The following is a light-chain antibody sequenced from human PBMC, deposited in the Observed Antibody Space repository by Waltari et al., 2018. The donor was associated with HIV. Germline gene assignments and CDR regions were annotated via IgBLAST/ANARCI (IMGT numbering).Light chain of an antibody. Sequence: QSVLTQTPSASGTPGQRVTISCSGRTSDIGHNYVYWFQQFPGTPPKVLIYKNDQRPSGVSDRFSASKSGTSASLAISGLRTEDESDFYCAAWDDIRSGWIFGGGTKLTVL. V-gene: IGLV1-47*01. CDR3: AAWDDIRSGWI. CDR1: TSDIGHNY. J-gene: IGLJ2*01. CDR2: KND.